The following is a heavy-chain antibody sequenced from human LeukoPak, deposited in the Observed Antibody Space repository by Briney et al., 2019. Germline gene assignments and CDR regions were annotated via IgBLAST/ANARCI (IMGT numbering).Heavy chain of an antibody. CDR2: ISGSGAYT. D-gene: IGHD3-22*01. V-gene: IGHV3-23*01. CDR3: AKGPTYYYDTSAYGEY. CDR1: GFTFSSYA. Sequence: GGSLRLSCAASGFTFSSYAMTWVRQAPGKELEWVSAISGSGAYTHYADSVKGRFTISRDNSKNTLSLQMNSLGAEDTAVYYCAKGPTYYYDTSAYGEYGGQGTRDSVSS. J-gene: IGHJ4*02.